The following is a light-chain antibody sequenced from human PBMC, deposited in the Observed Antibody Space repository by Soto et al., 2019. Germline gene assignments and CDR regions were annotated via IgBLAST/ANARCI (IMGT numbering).Light chain of an antibody. V-gene: IGLV1-44*01. J-gene: IGLJ3*02. CDR1: SSNIGSNT. CDR2: YNN. Sequence: QSVLTQPPTASGTPGQRVTISCSGSSSNIGSNTVNWYQQLPGTAPTLLIYYNNQRPSGVPDRFSGSKSGTSASLAISGLQSEDEAHYYCAAWDDSLYGWVFGGGTKVTVL. CDR3: AAWDDSLYGWV.